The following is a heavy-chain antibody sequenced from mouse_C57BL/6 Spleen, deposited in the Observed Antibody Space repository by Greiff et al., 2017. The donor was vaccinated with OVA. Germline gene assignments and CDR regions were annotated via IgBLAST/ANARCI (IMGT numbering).Heavy chain of an antibody. V-gene: IGHV1-15*01. Sequence: QVQLQQSGAELVRPGASVTLSCKASGYTFTDYEMHWVKQTPVHGLEWIGAIDPGTGGTAYNQKFKGKAILTADKSSSTAYMELRSLTSEDSAVYYCTSDYGGYDYWGQGTTLTVSS. CDR3: TSDYGGYDY. CDR1: GYTFTDYE. CDR2: IDPGTGGT. J-gene: IGHJ2*01. D-gene: IGHD1-1*01.